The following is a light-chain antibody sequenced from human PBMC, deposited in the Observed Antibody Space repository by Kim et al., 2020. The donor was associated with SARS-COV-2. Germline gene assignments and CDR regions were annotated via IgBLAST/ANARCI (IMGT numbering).Light chain of an antibody. V-gene: IGKV3-20*01. CDR1: QSVSSSY. J-gene: IGKJ1*01. CDR3: QKYGSSRWT. Sequence: SPGERAPLSGRASQSVSSSYLAWYQQKPGQAPRLLIYGASSRATGIPDRFSGSGSGTDITLTISRLEPENFAVYYCQKYGSSRWTFGQGTK. CDR2: GAS.